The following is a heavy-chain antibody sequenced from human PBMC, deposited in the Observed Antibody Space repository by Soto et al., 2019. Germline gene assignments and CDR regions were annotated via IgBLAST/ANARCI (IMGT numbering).Heavy chain of an antibody. D-gene: IGHD6-13*01. CDR2: ISAYNGNT. J-gene: IGHJ3*02. Sequence: ASVKVSCKASGYTFTSYGISWVRQAPGQGLEWMGWISAYNGNTNYAQKLQGRVTMTTDTSTSTAYMELRSLRSDDTAVYYCASPYSSSWREAFDIWAQGTMATVSS. CDR1: GYTFTSYG. CDR3: ASPYSSSWREAFDI. V-gene: IGHV1-18*01.